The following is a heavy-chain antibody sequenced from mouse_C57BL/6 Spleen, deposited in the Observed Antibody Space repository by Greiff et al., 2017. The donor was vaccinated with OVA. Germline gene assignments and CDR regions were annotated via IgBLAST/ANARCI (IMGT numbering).Heavy chain of an antibody. CDR1: GFTFSSYG. D-gene: IGHD4-1*01. CDR3: ARQAGTSDY. V-gene: IGHV5-6*01. CDR2: ISSGGSYT. J-gene: IGHJ2*01. Sequence: EVQVVESGGDLVKPGGSLKLSCAASGFTFSSYGMSWVRQTPDKRLEWVATISSGGSYTYYPDSVKGRFTISRDNAKNTLYLQMSSLKSEDTAMYYCARQAGTSDYWGQGTTLTVSS.